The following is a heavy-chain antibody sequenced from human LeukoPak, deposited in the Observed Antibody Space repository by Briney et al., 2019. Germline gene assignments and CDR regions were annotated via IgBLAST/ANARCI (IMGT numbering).Heavy chain of an antibody. CDR1: GYTFTSYG. V-gene: IGHV1-18*01. CDR3: ARVDAYYPLRRWDY. J-gene: IGHJ4*02. D-gene: IGHD3-3*01. Sequence: GASVKVSCKASGYTFTSYGINWVRQAPGQGLEWMGWISAYNGNTNYAQKLQGRVTMTTDTSTSTAYMELRSLRSDDTAVYYCARVDAYYPLRRWDYWGQGTLVTVSS. CDR2: ISAYNGNT.